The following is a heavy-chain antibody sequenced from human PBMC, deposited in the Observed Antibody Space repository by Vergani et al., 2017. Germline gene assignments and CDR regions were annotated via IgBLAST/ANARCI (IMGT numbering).Heavy chain of an antibody. CDR3: ATLYRYDAFDI. D-gene: IGHD2-2*02. V-gene: IGHV3-21*01. CDR1: GFTFSSYR. J-gene: IGHJ3*02. CDR2: ISSSSSYI. Sequence: EVQLVESGGGLVKPGGSLRLSCAASGFTFSSYRMNWVRQAPGKGLEWVSSISSSSSYIYYADSVKGRCTISRDNAKNSLYLQMNSLRAEDTAVYYCATLYRYDAFDIWGQGTMVTVSS.